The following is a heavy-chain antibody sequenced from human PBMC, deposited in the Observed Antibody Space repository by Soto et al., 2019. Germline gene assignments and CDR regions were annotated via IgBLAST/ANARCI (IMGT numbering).Heavy chain of an antibody. V-gene: IGHV4-61*01. Sequence: SETLSLTCTVSGGSVSSGSYYWSWIRQPPGKGLEWIGYIYYSGSTNYNPSLKSRVTISVDTSKNQFSLKLSSVTAADTAVYYFSRYRIVGAPLDFWAQGTLVPVSS. J-gene: IGHJ4*02. CDR1: GGSVSSGSYY. CDR2: IYYSGST. D-gene: IGHD1-26*01. CDR3: SRYRIVGAPLDF.